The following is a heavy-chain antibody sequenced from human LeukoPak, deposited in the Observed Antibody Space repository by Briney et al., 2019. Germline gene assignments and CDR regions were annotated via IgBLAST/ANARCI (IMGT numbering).Heavy chain of an antibody. V-gene: IGHV4-39*07. D-gene: IGHD3-10*01. Sequence: PSETLSLTCTVSGGSISSSSYYWSWIRQPPGKGLEWIGEINHSGSTNYNPSLKSRVTTSVDTSKNQFSLKLTSVTAADTAVYYCARDIVRGEDVFDIWGEGT. CDR2: INHSGST. J-gene: IGHJ3*02. CDR3: ARDIVRGEDVFDI. CDR1: GGSISSSSYY.